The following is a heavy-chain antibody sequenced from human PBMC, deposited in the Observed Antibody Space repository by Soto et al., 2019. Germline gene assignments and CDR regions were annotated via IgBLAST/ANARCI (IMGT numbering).Heavy chain of an antibody. Sequence: QVQLVQAGSEGKKPGASVKVSCKASGYTFTSYDINWVRQATGQGLEWMGWMNPNSATTVYAQKFQGRVTMTRNTSISTAYMELSSLRSEDTAVYYCARDTSAGERCWRQGTRVNVPS. J-gene: IGHJ4*02. CDR1: GYTFTSYD. CDR2: MNPNSATT. CDR3: ARDTSAGERC. V-gene: IGHV1-8*01. D-gene: IGHD6-13*01.